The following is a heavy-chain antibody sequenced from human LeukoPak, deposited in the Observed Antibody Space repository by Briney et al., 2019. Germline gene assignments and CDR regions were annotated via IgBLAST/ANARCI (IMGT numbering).Heavy chain of an antibody. CDR3: ARGPRITIFGVVIPRTRGLDY. V-gene: IGHV4-38-2*02. CDR1: GYSISSVYY. CDR2: IYHSGRT. Sequence: SETLSLTCTVSGYSISSVYYWGWIRQPPGQGLEWSGSIYHSGRTYYKPSLTSRVTISVDTSKNQFSLKLSSLTAADTAVYYCARGPRITIFGVVIPRTRGLDYWGQGTLVTVSS. J-gene: IGHJ4*02. D-gene: IGHD3-3*01.